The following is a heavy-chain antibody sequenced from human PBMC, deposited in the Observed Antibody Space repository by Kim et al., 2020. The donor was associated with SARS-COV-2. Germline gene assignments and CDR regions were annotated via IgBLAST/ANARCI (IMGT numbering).Heavy chain of an antibody. CDR3: ARNLVGDTDLGP. J-gene: IGHJ5*02. Sequence: GGSLRLSCAASGFTFSSHVMHRVRQAPGKGLEWVALISYEGSTQRYTDSVKGRFTVSRDNSKNILFLQMNSLRPEDTAVYYCARNLVGDTDLGPWGQGTLVTVSS. CDR1: GFTFSSHV. V-gene: IGHV3-30*03. D-gene: IGHD1-26*01. CDR2: ISYEGSTQ.